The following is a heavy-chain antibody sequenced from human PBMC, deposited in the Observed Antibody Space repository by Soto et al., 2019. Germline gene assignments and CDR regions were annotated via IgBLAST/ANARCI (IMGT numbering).Heavy chain of an antibody. J-gene: IGHJ3*02. Sequence: SETLSLTCTVSAGSITSSSYYWGWIRQPPGKGLEWIGSISYSGSTYYNPSLKSRVTISVDTSKNQFSLKLNSVTAADTAVYYCARDNGDYGGDAFDIWGQGTMVTVSS. V-gene: IGHV4-39*07. CDR3: ARDNGDYGGDAFDI. CDR1: AGSITSSSYY. D-gene: IGHD4-17*01. CDR2: ISYSGST.